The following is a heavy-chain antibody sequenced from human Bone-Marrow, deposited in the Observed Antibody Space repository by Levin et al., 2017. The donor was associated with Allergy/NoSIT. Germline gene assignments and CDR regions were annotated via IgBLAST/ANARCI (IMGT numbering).Heavy chain of an antibody. D-gene: IGHD2-2*01. CDR1: GFPFSSYS. Sequence: LSLTCAASGFPFSSYSMNWVRQAPGKGLEWVSYISSSSSTIYYADSVKGRFTISRDNAKNSLYLQMNSLRDEDTAVYYYARESIVVVPAEHPYYYYYGMDVWGQGTTVTVSS. J-gene: IGHJ6*02. V-gene: IGHV3-48*02. CDR3: ARESIVVVPAEHPYYYYYGMDV. CDR2: ISSSSSTI.